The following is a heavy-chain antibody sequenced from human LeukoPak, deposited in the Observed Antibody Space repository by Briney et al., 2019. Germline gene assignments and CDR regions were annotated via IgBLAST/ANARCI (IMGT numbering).Heavy chain of an antibody. Sequence: GGSLRLSCAGSGFRFSGYAMSWVRQAPGKGLDWVSTISGSGDTTYYADSVKGRFAISRDNAENTLDLQMNSLTAEDTAVYYCAKGSAYYDFYYMVVCGKGTTVTVSS. CDR3: AKGSAYYDFYYMVV. J-gene: IGHJ6*03. CDR2: ISGSGDTT. CDR1: GFRFSGYA. V-gene: IGHV3-23*01.